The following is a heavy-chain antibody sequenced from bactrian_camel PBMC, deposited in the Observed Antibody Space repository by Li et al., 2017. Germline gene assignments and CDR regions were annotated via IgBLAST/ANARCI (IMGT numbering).Heavy chain of an antibody. D-gene: IGHD7*01. CDR2: ISTSGASI. J-gene: IGHJ4*01. CDR3: AKGRPRLGLVAADLD. Sequence: HVQLVESGGGLVQPGGSLRLSRATSGFTFSSYYLSWVRQAPGKGLEWVSAISTSGASIQYANSVRGRFTISRDNAKNTLYLQLDSLRTEDTATYYCAKGRPRLGLVAADLDRDQGTQVTVS. V-gene: IGHV3S1*01. CDR1: GFTFSSYY.